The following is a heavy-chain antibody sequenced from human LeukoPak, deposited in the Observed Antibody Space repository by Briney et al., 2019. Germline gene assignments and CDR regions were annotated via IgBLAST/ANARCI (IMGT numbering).Heavy chain of an antibody. CDR1: GYSFTSYW. CDR2: IYPGDSDT. CDR3: ARQGYSSGWYLDY. V-gene: IGHV5-51*01. J-gene: IGHJ4*02. D-gene: IGHD6-19*01. Sequence: GESLKISCKGSGYSFTSYWIGWVRQMPGKGLEWMGIIYPGDSDTRYSPSFQGQVTISADKSISTGYLQWSSLKASDTAMYYCARQGYSSGWYLDYWGQGTLVTVSS.